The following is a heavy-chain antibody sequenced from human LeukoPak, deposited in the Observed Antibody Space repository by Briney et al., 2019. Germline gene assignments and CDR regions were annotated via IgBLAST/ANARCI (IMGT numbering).Heavy chain of an antibody. V-gene: IGHV3-23*01. CDR2: ISGSGGST. J-gene: IGHJ4*02. D-gene: IGHD3-22*01. CDR3: ARKSNYDPYFDY. Sequence: HAGGSLRLSCAASGFTFSSYVMSWVRQAPGKGLEWVSVISGSGGSTYYADSVKARFTISRDNSKNTLYLQMNTLRAEDTAVYYCARKSNYDPYFDYWGQGTLVTVSS. CDR1: GFTFSSYV.